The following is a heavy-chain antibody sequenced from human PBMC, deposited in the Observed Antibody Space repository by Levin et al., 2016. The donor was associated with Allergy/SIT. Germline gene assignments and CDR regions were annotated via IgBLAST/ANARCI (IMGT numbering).Heavy chain of an antibody. V-gene: IGHV3-7*04. CDR2: IKQDGSEK. D-gene: IGHD3-22*01. CDR3: ARDSGYYSIGRNNLDY. J-gene: IGHJ4*02. Sequence: GGSLRLSCAASGFTFSSYWMSWVRQAPGKGLEWVANIKQDGSEKYYVDSVKGRFTISRDNAKNSLYLQMNSLRAEDTAVYYCARDSGYYSIGRNNLDYWGQGTLVTVSS. CDR1: GFTFSSYW.